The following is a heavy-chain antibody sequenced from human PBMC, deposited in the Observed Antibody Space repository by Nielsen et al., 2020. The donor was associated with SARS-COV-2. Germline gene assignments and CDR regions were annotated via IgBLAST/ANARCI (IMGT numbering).Heavy chain of an antibody. CDR1: GFTFSSYW. CDR3: ARDGGSSSWYQKNNWFDP. D-gene: IGHD6-13*01. CDR2: IKQDGSEK. V-gene: IGHV3-7*03. Sequence: GGSLRLSCAASGFTFSSYWMIWVRQAPGKGLEWVANIKQDGSEKYYVDSVKGRFTISRDNAKNSLYLQMNSLRAEDTAVYYCARDGGSSSWYQKNNWFDPWGQGTLVTVSS. J-gene: IGHJ5*02.